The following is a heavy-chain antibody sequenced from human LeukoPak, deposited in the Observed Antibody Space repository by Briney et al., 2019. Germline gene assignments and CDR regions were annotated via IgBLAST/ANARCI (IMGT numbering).Heavy chain of an antibody. D-gene: IGHD3-10*01. Sequence: SGGSLRLSCAVSGFTSNTYGIHWVRQTPGKGLEWVALISYDGSNKYYADSVKGRFTISRDNSKNTLYLQMDSLRAEDTAVYYCAKDKSGMAYYFDFWGQGTLVTVSS. CDR2: ISYDGSNK. J-gene: IGHJ4*02. CDR1: GFTSNTYG. CDR3: AKDKSGMAYYFDF. V-gene: IGHV3-30*18.